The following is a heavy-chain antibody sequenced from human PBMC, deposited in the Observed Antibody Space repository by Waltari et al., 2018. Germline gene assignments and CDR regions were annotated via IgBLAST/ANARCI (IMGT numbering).Heavy chain of an antibody. CDR1: GFTFNRHW. CDR3: ARDVSYGFDI. Sequence: ELQLVESGGDLVQPGGSLRLSCAASGFTFNRHWMHWVRQAPGKGLGWGSYIKSDGSGTTDADSVKGRFTISRDNAKNTLYLQMNRLRAEDTAVYYCARDVSYGFDIWGQGTMVTVSS. J-gene: IGHJ3*02. CDR2: IKSDGSGT. V-gene: IGHV3-74*01.